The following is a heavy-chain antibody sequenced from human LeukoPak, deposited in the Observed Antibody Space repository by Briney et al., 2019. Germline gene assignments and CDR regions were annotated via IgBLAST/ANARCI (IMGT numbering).Heavy chain of an antibody. CDR3: ARGGSWDYFDY. CDR1: GFTFSSYD. CDR2: TGTAGDT. J-gene: IGHJ4*02. D-gene: IGHD1-26*01. V-gene: IGHV3-13*01. Sequence: PGGSLRLSCAASGFTFSSYDMHWVRQATGKGLEWVSATGTAGDTYYPGSVKGRFTISRENAKNSLYLQMNSLRAGDTAVYYCARGGSWDYFDYWGQGTLVTVSS.